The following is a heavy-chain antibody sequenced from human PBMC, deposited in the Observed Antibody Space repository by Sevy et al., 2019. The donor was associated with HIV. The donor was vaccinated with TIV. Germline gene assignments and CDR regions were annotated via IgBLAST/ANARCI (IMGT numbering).Heavy chain of an antibody. Sequence: GGSLRLSCAASGFTFSSYSMNWVRQAPGKGLEWVSSISSSSSYIYYADSVKGRFTISRDNAKNSLYLQMNSLRAEDTAVYYCARRGQQLDPDYWGQGTLVTVSS. V-gene: IGHV3-21*01. CDR3: ARRGQQLDPDY. CDR1: GFTFSSYS. CDR2: ISSSSSYI. J-gene: IGHJ4*02. D-gene: IGHD6-13*01.